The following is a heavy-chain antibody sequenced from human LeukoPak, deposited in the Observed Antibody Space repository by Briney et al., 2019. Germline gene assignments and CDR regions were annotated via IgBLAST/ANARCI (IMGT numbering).Heavy chain of an antibody. CDR3: AKRSSTSSGYFDF. Sequence: GGSLRLSCAASGFTFDDYGMSWVRQAPGKGLEWVSGINADSVKGRFTISRDNAKNSLYLQTNSLRAEDTAIYYCAKRSSTSSGYFDFWGRGTLVTVSS. CDR2: I. V-gene: IGHV3-20*04. CDR1: GFTFDDYG. J-gene: IGHJ4*02. D-gene: IGHD3-22*01.